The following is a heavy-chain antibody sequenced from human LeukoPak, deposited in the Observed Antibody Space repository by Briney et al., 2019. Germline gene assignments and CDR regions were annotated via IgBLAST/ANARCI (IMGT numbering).Heavy chain of an antibody. Sequence: SETLSLTCTVSGGSISSSSYYWGWLRQPPGKGLEWIGSIYYSGSTYYNPSLKSRVTISVDTSKNQFSLKLSSVTAADTAVYYCARRGYSYGGFDYWGQGTLVTVSS. V-gene: IGHV4-39*01. CDR1: GGSISSSSYY. J-gene: IGHJ4*02. CDR2: IYYSGST. D-gene: IGHD5-18*01. CDR3: ARRGYSYGGFDY.